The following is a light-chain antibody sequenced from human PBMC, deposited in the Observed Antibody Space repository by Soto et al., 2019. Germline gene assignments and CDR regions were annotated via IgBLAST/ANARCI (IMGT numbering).Light chain of an antibody. CDR2: NVN. J-gene: IGLJ2*01. Sequence: QSALTQVASVSGSPGQSITISCTGTSSDVGGYDYVSWYQQHPGKAPKLMIYNVNYRPSGVSDRFSGSKSGDTASLTISGLRAEDEAYDYCSSYTNTNPVVFGGGTKVTVL. CDR1: SSDVGGYDY. V-gene: IGLV2-14*03. CDR3: SSYTNTNPVV.